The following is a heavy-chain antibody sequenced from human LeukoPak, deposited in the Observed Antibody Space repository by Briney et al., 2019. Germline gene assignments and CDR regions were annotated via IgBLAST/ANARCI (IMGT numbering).Heavy chain of an antibody. CDR1: GGSISSSSYY. CDR2: IYYSGST. V-gene: IGHV4-39*01. Sequence: SETLSLTCTVSGGSISSSSYYWGWIRQPPGKGLEWIGSIYYSGSTYYNPSLKSRVTISVDTSKNQFSLKLSSVTAADTAVYYCARHSDYYGSGSYYNVYWFDPWGQGTLVTVSS. D-gene: IGHD3-10*01. CDR3: ARHSDYYGSGSYYNVYWFDP. J-gene: IGHJ5*02.